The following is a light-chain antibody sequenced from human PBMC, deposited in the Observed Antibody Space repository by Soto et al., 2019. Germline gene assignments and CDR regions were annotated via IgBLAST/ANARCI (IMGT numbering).Light chain of an antibody. CDR1: QSVSSSY. CDR2: GAS. Sequence: EIVLTQSPGTLSLSPGERATLSCRASQSVSSSYLAWYQQKPGQAPRLLIYGASNRATGIPDRFSGSGSGTDFTLTISRLEPEDFAVYYCQQYGRSLWTFGQGPKVEIK. J-gene: IGKJ1*01. CDR3: QQYGRSLWT. V-gene: IGKV3-20*01.